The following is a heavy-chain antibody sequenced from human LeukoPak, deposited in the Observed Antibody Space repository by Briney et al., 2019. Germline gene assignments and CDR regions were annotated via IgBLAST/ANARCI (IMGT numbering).Heavy chain of an antibody. V-gene: IGHV3-23*01. D-gene: IGHD3-9*01. CDR3: ARGGGGNSDFLTTYTGASLSFDY. CDR1: GFTLSSYA. J-gene: IGHJ4*02. CDR2: LGISGDYT. Sequence: QSGGSLRLSCVASGFTLSSYAMSWVRQAPGKGLQWVSSLGISGDYTWYAGSVKGRFTISRDSSKNTLYLQMNSLGAEDTAVYYCARGGGGNSDFLTTYTGASLSFDYWGQGALVTVSS.